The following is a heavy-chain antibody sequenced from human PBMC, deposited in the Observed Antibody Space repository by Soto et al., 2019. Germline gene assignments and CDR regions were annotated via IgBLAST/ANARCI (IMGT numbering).Heavy chain of an antibody. CDR3: ARGYCSSTSCVSGSGGVDY. CDR1: GYTFTGYY. V-gene: IGHV1-2*04. Sequence: ASVQVSCKASGYTFTGYYMHWVRQAPGQGLEWMGWINPNSGGTNYAQKFQGWVTMTRDTSISTAYMELSRLRSDDTAVYYCARGYCSSTSCVSGSGGVDYWGQGTLVTVSS. J-gene: IGHJ4*02. D-gene: IGHD2-2*01. CDR2: INPNSGGT.